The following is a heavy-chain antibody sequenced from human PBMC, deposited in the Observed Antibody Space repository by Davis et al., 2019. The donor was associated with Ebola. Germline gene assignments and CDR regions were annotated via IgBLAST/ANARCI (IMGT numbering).Heavy chain of an antibody. CDR3: ARASDYGDPYYYYGMDV. CDR2: ISWNSGSI. Sequence: GGSLRLSCAASGFTFDDYAMHWVRQAPGKGLEWVSGISWNSGSIDYADSVKGRFTISRDNSKNTLYLQMNSRRAEDTAVYYCARASDYGDPYYYYGMDVWGQGTTVTVSS. D-gene: IGHD4-17*01. J-gene: IGHJ6*02. CDR1: GFTFDDYA. V-gene: IGHV3-9*01.